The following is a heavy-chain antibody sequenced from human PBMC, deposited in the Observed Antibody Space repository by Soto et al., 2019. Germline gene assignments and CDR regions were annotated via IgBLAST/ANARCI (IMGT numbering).Heavy chain of an antibody. Sequence: QVQLVESGGGVVQPERSLRLSCVATGFTFSDYGIHWVRQAPGRGLEWVAVIWHDGSQKYLADSVRGRFTISRDNSKNTVDLQMNSLRAEDTAVYYCEGRDDPFHVWGQGTMVTVSS. CDR1: GFTFSDYG. J-gene: IGHJ3*01. CDR2: IWHDGSQK. V-gene: IGHV3-33*01. CDR3: EGRDDPFHV.